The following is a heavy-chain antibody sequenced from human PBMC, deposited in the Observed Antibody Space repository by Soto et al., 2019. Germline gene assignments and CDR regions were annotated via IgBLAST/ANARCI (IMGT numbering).Heavy chain of an antibody. D-gene: IGHD3-3*01. V-gene: IGHV2-5*02. CDR1: GFSLSTSGVG. CDR2: IYWDDDK. CDR3: AHRQESYDDPYFDY. J-gene: IGHJ4*02. Sequence: QITLKESGPTLVKPTQTLTLTCTFSGFSLSTSGVGVGWIRQPPGKALEWLALIYWDDDKRYSPSLKSRLTITKDTSKNQVVLTMTNMDPVDTATYYCAHRQESYDDPYFDYWGQGTLVTVSS.